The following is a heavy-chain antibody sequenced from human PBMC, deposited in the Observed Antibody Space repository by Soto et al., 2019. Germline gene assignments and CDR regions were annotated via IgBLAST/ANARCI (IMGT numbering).Heavy chain of an antibody. V-gene: IGHV4-59*01. CDR3: ARDLRLDVDTGTYYHYGMDV. J-gene: IGHJ6*02. CDR1: GGSISSYY. D-gene: IGHD5-18*01. CDR2: IYYSGST. Sequence: PSETLSLTCTVSGGSISSYYWSWIRQPPGKGLEWIGYIYYSGSTNYNPSLKSRVTISVDTSKNQFSLKLSSVTAADTAVYYCARDLRLDVDTGTYYHYGMDVWGQGPTVTVSS.